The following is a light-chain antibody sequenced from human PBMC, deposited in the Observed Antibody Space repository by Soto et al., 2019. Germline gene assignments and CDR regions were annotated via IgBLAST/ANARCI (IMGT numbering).Light chain of an antibody. V-gene: IGLV2-18*02. J-gene: IGLJ1*01. Sequence: QSVLTQPPSVSGSPGQSVTISCTGTSSDVGSYNRVSWYQQPPGTAHNLMIYEVSNRPSGVPARFSGSKSGDTASLTISGLQAEDEADYYCSSYTSISTYVFGTGTKVTVL. CDR1: SSDVGSYNR. CDR2: EVS. CDR3: SSYTSISTYV.